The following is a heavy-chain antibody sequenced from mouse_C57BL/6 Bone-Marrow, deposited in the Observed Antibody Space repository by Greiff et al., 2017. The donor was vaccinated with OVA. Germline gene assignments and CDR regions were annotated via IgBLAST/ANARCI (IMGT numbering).Heavy chain of an antibody. D-gene: IGHD2-1*01. CDR3: ARGVLWYPSFTY. CDR2: IDPSDSET. V-gene: IGHV1-52*01. J-gene: IGHJ3*01. CDR1: GYTFTSYW. Sequence: QVQLQQPGAELVRPGSSVKLSCKASGYTFTSYWMHWVKQRPIQGLEWIGNIDPSDSETHYNQKFKDKATLTVDKSSSTAYMQLSSLTSEDSAVYYCARGVLWYPSFTYWGQGTLVTVSA.